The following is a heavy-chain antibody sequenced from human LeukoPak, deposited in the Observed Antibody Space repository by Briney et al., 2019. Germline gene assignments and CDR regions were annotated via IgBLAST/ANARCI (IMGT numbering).Heavy chain of an antibody. Sequence: SKTLSPTWTVTGGSISSTDGGWIRQPAGKGRGWIGRIHISASTKYTTYHKSRDSIAAVTSKTQFSQKRSSVSAADTAVFYWSRENSGSYREFDYLGQGTLVTVSS. J-gene: IGHJ4*02. CDR2: IHISAST. CDR1: GGSISSTD. D-gene: IGHD1-26*01. CDR3: SRENSGSYREFDY. V-gene: IGHV4-4*07.